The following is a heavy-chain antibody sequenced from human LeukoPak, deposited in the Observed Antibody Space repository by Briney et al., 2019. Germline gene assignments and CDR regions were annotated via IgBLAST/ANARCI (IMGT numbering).Heavy chain of an antibody. J-gene: IGHJ3*02. CDR3: ARAGDPRDGYNHDAFDI. CDR2: INPSGGST. Sequence: GASVKVSCKASGYTFTSYYMHWVRQAPGQGLEWMGIINPSGGSTSYAQKFQGRVTMTRDTSTSTVYMELSSLRSEDTAVYYCARAGDPRDGYNHDAFDIWGQGTMVTVSS. D-gene: IGHD5-24*01. V-gene: IGHV1-46*01. CDR1: GYTFTSYY.